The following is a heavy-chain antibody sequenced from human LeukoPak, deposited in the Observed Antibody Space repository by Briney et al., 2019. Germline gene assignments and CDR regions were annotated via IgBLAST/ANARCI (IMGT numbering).Heavy chain of an antibody. CDR3: ARGTTSSANYYFDY. Sequence: GGSLRLSCAASGFTFSSYEMNWVRQAPGKGLEWVSYISSSGSTIYYADSVKGRFTISRDNAKNSLYLQMNSLGAEDTAVYYCARGTTSSANYYFDYWGQGTLVTVSS. CDR1: GFTFSSYE. V-gene: IGHV3-48*03. D-gene: IGHD3-10*01. J-gene: IGHJ4*02. CDR2: ISSSGSTI.